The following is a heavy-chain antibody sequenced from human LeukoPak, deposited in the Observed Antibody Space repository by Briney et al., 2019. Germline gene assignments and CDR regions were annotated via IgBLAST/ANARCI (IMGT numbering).Heavy chain of an antibody. J-gene: IGHJ4*02. Sequence: GASVKVSCTASGYTFTSYYMHWVRQAPGQGLEWMGRIIRGLGISNYAQKFQGRVRITADKSTSTTYMELSSLSSEDTAVYYCASARQRHCTNGVCPSLTDSWGQGTLVTVSS. CDR1: GYTFTSYY. CDR3: ASARQRHCTNGVCPSLTDS. V-gene: IGHV1-69*02. CDR2: IIRGLGIS. D-gene: IGHD2-8*01.